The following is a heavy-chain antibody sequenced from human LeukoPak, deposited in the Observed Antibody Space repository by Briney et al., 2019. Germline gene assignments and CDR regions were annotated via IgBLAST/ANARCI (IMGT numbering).Heavy chain of an antibody. CDR3: ARETSSTFDY. V-gene: IGHV4-39*07. CDR2: IRNSGNT. CDR1: GGSFSSSSHF. J-gene: IGHJ4*02. Sequence: SETLSLTCTVSGGSFSSSSHFWGWLRQPPGRGLEWIGSIRNSGNTYYSPSLQSRVTISVDTSKNQFSLKLSSVTAADTAVYYCARETSSTFDYWGQGTLVTVSS. D-gene: IGHD2-2*01.